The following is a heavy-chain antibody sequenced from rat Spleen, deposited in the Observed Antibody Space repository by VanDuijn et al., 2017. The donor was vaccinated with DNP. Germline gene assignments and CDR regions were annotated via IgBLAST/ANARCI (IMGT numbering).Heavy chain of an antibody. CDR3: ARSQGYYYDGSYYPFAY. D-gene: IGHD1-12*02. Sequence: QVQLKESGPGLVQPSQTLSLTCTVSGFSLTSYNVHWVRQPAGKGLEWMGIMWTGGSTDHNSALKSRLTISRDTSKSQVFLKVNSLQTEDIAMYFCARSQGYYYDGSYYPFAYWGQGTLVTVSS. V-gene: IGHV2-30*01. J-gene: IGHJ3*01. CDR2: MWTGGST. CDR1: GFSLTSYN.